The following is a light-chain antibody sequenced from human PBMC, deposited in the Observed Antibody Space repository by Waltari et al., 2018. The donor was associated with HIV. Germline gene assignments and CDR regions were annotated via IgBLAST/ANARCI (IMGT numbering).Light chain of an antibody. CDR1: SSDVGVYNF. CDR2: DVS. J-gene: IGLJ2*01. Sequence: QSALTQPRSVPGSPGQSVTLSCTGTSSDVGVYNFLSWYQQHPGKAPKLMIYDVSKRPSGVPDRFSGSKSGNTASLTISGLQAEDEADYYCCSYAGSYPVVFGGGTKLTVL. V-gene: IGLV2-11*01. CDR3: CSYAGSYPVV.